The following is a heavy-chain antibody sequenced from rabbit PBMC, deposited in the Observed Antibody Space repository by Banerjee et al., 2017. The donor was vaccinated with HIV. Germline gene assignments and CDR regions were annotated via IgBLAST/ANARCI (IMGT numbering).Heavy chain of an antibody. CDR3: ARGYDDYGGYAGYTYYFDL. D-gene: IGHD2-1*01. J-gene: IGHJ4*01. CDR1: GFDFSSYY. CDR2: IDPVFGST. V-gene: IGHV1S7*01. Sequence: QLKESGGGLVQPGGSLKLSCKASGFDFSSYYMSWVRQAPGKGLEWIGYIDPVFGSTYYASWVNGRFPISSHNAQNTLYLQLNSLTAADTATYFCARGYDDYGGYAGYTYYFDLWGPGTLVTVS.